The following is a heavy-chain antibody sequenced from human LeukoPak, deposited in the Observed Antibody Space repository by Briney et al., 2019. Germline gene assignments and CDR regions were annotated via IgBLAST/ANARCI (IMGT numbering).Heavy chain of an antibody. CDR2: ISGSGGST. CDR3: AKGGRLRYFDDRVGYYGMDV. V-gene: IGHV3-23*01. J-gene: IGHJ6*02. CDR1: GFTFSSYA. Sequence: GGSQRLSCAASGFTFSSYAMTWVRQAPGKGLEWVSAISGSGGSTYYADSVKGRFTISRDNSRNTLYLQMNSLRAEDTALYYCAKGGRLRYFDDRVGYYGMDVWGQGTTVTVSS. D-gene: IGHD3-9*01.